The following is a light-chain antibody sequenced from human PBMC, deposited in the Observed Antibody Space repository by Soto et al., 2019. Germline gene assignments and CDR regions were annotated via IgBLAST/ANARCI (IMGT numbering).Light chain of an antibody. V-gene: IGKV1-5*03. J-gene: IGKJ4*01. CDR1: QIIGSW. CDR3: QQYNSAPLT. Sequence: DIQMTQSPSTLSASVGDGVTITCRASQIIGSWLAWYQQKPGKAPKLLIYKATNLQSGVPSRFSGSGSGTDFSLTISSLQPEDSATYFCQQYNSAPLTFGGGTKVDIK. CDR2: KAT.